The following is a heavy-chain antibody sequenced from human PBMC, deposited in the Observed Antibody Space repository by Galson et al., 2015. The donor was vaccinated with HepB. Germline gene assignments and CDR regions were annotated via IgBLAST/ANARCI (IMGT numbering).Heavy chain of an antibody. J-gene: IGHJ4*02. CDR3: ARANYGSGSPPGY. V-gene: IGHV3-33*01. D-gene: IGHD3-10*01. CDR1: GFTFSSYG. CDR2: IWYDGSNK. Sequence: SLRLSCAASGFTFSSYGMHWVRQAPGKGLEWVAVIWYDGSNKYYADSVKGRFTISRDNSKNTLYLQMNSLRAEDTAVYYCARANYGSGSPPGYWGQGTLVTVSS.